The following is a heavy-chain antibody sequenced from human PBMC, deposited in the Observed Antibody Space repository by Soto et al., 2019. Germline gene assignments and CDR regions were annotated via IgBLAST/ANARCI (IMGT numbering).Heavy chain of an antibody. CDR1: GGSISSSNW. CDR3: ARQLRGGGSGWTGWFDP. Sequence: PSETLSLTCAVSGGSISSSNWWSWVRQPPGKGLEWIGEIYHRGGTNYNPSLSGRVTVSVDNSKNNFSLKLRSVTAADTAVYYCARQLRGGGSGWTGWFDPWGQGTLVTVSS. J-gene: IGHJ5*02. V-gene: IGHV4-4*02. CDR2: IYHRGGT. D-gene: IGHD6-19*01.